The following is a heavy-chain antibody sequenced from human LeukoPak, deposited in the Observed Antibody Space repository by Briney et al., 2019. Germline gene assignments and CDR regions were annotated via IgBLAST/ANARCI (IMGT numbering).Heavy chain of an antibody. CDR2: ISSSGSTI. Sequence: PGGSLRLSCAASGFTFSSYEMNWVRQAPGKGLEWVSYISSSGSTIYYADSVKGRFTISRDNAKNSLYLQMNSLRAEDTAVYYCASRVYEDAFDIWGQGTMVTVSS. CDR3: ASRVYEDAFDI. CDR1: GFTFSSYE. V-gene: IGHV3-48*03. D-gene: IGHD2-8*01. J-gene: IGHJ3*02.